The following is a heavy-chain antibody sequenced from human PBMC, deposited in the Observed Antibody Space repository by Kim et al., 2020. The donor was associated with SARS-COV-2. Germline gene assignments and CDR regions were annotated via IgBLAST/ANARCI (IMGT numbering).Heavy chain of an antibody. CDR3: ARDSSGGSPFDL. J-gene: IGHJ4*01. CDR1: GGSISTYY. D-gene: IGHD2-15*01. CDR2: IYYTGAS. V-gene: IGHV4-59*01. Sequence: SETLSLTCTVSGGSISTYYWSWVRQFPGRGLEWIAYIYYTGASSSNPSLESRVTMSVDPSTNQFSLRLKSVTAADTAIYYCARDSSGGSPFDLWGQGAHVTVS.